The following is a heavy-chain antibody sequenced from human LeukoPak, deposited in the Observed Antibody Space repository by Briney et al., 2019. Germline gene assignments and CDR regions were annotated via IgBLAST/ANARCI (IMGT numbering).Heavy chain of an antibody. Sequence: RTSETLSLTCTVSGGSISSGSYYWSWIRQPAGKGLEWIGRIYTSGSTNYNPSLKSRVTISVDTSKNQFSLKLSSVTAADTAVYYCARGYRARYMDVWGKGTTVTISS. D-gene: IGHD1-1*01. J-gene: IGHJ6*03. V-gene: IGHV4-61*02. CDR2: IYTSGST. CDR1: GGSISSGSYY. CDR3: ARGYRARYMDV.